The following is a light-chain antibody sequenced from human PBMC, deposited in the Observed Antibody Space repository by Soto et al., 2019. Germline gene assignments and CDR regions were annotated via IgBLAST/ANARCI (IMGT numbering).Light chain of an antibody. CDR2: AAS. J-gene: IGKJ1*01. V-gene: IGKV1-9*01. Sequence: DIQMTQSPSILSASVGDRVTITCRASQSIRSWLAWYQQKPGKAPKLLIYAASTLQSGVPSSFSGSGSGTDFTLTISSLQTEDFATYYCQQLNSYPWTFGQGTKVEIK. CDR3: QQLNSYPWT. CDR1: QSIRSW.